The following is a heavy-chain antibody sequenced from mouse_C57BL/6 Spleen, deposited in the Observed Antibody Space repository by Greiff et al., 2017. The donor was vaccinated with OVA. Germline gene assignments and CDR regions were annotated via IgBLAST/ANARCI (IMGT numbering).Heavy chain of an antibody. V-gene: IGHV1-53*01. D-gene: IGHD2-4*01. CDR2: INPSNGGT. CDR3: SSVYYDYDGAC. Sequence: QVQLQQPGTELVKPGASVKLSCKASGYTFTSYWMHWVKQMPGQGLEWIGNINPSNGGTNYNEKFKSKATLTVDKSSSTAYMKLSSLTSEVSAVSCCSSVYYDYDGACWGQGTPVTVSA. CDR1: GYTFTSYW. J-gene: IGHJ3*01.